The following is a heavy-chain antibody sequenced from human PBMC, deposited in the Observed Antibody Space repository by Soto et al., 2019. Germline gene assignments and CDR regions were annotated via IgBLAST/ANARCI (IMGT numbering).Heavy chain of an antibody. CDR3: AKGSFEDDFWSGYPDY. J-gene: IGHJ4*02. Sequence: GGSLRLSCAASGFTFDDYTMHWVRQAPGKGLEWVSLISWDGGSTYYADSVKGRFTISRDNSKNSLYLQMNSLRTEDTALYYCAKGSFEDDFWSGYPDYWGQGTLVTVSS. CDR1: GFTFDDYT. CDR2: ISWDGGST. V-gene: IGHV3-43*01. D-gene: IGHD3-3*01.